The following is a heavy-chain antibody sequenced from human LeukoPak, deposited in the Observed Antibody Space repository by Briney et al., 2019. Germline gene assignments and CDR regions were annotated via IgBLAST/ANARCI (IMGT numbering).Heavy chain of an antibody. CDR2: ISGSGGST. CDR1: GFTFSSYA. Sequence: GGSLRLSCAASGFTFSSYAMSWVRQAPGKGLEWVSAISGSGGSTYYVDSVKGRFTISRDNSKNTLYLQMNSLRVEDTAVYYCAKATDGSGSSFLDWGQGTLVTVSS. J-gene: IGHJ4*02. V-gene: IGHV3-23*01. CDR3: AKATDGSGSSFLD. D-gene: IGHD3-10*01.